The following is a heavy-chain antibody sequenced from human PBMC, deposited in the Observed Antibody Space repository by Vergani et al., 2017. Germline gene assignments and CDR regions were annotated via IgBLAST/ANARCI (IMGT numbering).Heavy chain of an antibody. CDR3: VKDIAASGNYWYFDL. V-gene: IGHV3-9*01. D-gene: IGHD6-13*01. CDR2: INWNSDSI. Sequence: EVQLVESGGDLVKPGGSLRLSCAASGFSFSSYSMNWVRQAPGKGLEWVSGINWNSDSIAYADSVKGRFTISRDNAKNSLYLQMNSLRAEDTALYYCVKDIAASGNYWYFDLWGRGTLVTVSS. J-gene: IGHJ2*01. CDR1: GFSFSSYS.